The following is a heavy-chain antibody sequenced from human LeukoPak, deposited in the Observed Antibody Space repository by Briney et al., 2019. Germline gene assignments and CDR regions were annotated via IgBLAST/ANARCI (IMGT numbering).Heavy chain of an antibody. CDR1: GYSFSSYW. CDR3: ARRLSTIAISAANDY. J-gene: IGHJ4*02. D-gene: IGHD6-13*01. CDR2: IHPGNSET. V-gene: IGHV5-51*01. Sequence: GESLKISCKGSGYSFSSYWIAWVRQMPGRGLEWMGIIHPGNSETTYNPSFKGHVTMSADKSISTAYLQWSSLEDTDTAKYYCARRLSTIAISAANDYWGQGTLVTVSS.